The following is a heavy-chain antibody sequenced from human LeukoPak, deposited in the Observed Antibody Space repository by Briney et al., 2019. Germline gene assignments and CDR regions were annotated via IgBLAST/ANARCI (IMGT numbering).Heavy chain of an antibody. CDR2: IYYSGST. V-gene: IGHV4-39*01. CDR3: ARHGTYYYESSGYYTSFYFDY. CDR1: GGSFSISSYY. Sequence: SETLALTYTVSGGSFSISSYYWGWIRQPPGKGLEWIGSIYYSGSTYYNPSLKSRVTISVDTSKNQFSLKLSSVTAADTAVYYCARHGTYYYESSGYYTSFYFDYWGQGTLVTVSS. J-gene: IGHJ4*02. D-gene: IGHD3-22*01.